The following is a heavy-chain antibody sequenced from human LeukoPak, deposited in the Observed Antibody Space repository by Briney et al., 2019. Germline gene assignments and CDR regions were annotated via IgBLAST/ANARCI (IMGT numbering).Heavy chain of an antibody. CDR2: ISWNSNTI. CDR3: AKDMVGSAMTEIDY. CDR1: GFTFSTYA. Sequence: GVSLRLSCAASGFTFSTYAMHWVRQAPGKGLEWVSGISWNSNTIGYADSVKGRFTISRDNAKHSLYLQMNSLRAEDTALYYCAKDMVGSAMTEIDYWGQGTLVTVSS. D-gene: IGHD2-15*01. J-gene: IGHJ4*02. V-gene: IGHV3-9*01.